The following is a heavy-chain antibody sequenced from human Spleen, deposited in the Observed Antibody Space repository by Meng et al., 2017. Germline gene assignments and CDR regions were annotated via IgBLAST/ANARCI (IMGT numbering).Heavy chain of an antibody. CDR1: GYTSASYG. CDR3: ARGFIAAAGSDY. D-gene: IGHD6-13*01. CDR2: FVSNADT. Sequence: QAQLLQSGAEVKKPGASVWISCKASGYTSASYGISWFRQAPGQGLEWMGWFVSNADTYPAQKFQGRVTMTRNTSISTAYMELSSLRSEDTAVYYCARGFIAAAGSDYWGQGTLVTVSS. V-gene: IGHV1-8*01. J-gene: IGHJ4*02.